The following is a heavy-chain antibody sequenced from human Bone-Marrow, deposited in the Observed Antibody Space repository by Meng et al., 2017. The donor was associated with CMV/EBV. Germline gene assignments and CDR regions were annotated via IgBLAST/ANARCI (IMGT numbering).Heavy chain of an antibody. V-gene: IGHV4-61*01. CDR1: GSYY. Sequence: GSYYWSWIRQPPGQGLELIGYIYYSGSTNYNPSLKSRVTISVDTSKTQFSLKLSSVTAADTAVYYCARDRFCSSTSCKPRVNWFDPWGQGTLVTVSS. J-gene: IGHJ5*02. D-gene: IGHD2-2*01. CDR2: IYYSGST. CDR3: ARDRFCSSTSCKPRVNWFDP.